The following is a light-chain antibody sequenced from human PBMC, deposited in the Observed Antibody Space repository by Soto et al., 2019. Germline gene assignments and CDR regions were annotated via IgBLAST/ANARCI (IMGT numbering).Light chain of an antibody. CDR2: AAS. Sequence: DIHMTQAPSSLSASIPDRVIITCRASQSISNHLNWYQQKPGKAPKLLIFAASSLQSGVPSRFSGSRSEPDFTLTISSLQPEDFATYYCQQSYSSPPTFGQGTKVDI. V-gene: IGKV1-39*01. CDR3: QQSYSSPPT. J-gene: IGKJ1*01. CDR1: QSISNH.